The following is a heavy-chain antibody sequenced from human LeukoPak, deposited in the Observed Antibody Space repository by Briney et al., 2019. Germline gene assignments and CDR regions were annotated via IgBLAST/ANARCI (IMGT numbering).Heavy chain of an antibody. V-gene: IGHV1-2*02. CDR1: GYTFTGYY. CDR2: INPNSGGT. D-gene: IGHD6-19*01. CDR3: ARGLRAESSGWSFLLSYYYGMDV. Sequence: ASVKVSCKASGYTFTGYYMHWVRQAPGQGLEWMGWINPNSGGTNYAQKFQGRVTMTRDTSISTAYTELSRLRSDDTAVYYCARGLRAESSGWSFLLSYYYGMDVWGHGTTVTVSS. J-gene: IGHJ6*02.